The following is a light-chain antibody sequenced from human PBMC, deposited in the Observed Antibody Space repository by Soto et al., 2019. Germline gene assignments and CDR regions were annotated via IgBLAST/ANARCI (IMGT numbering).Light chain of an antibody. CDR3: CSFAGSYSYV. CDR2: DVT. V-gene: IGLV2-11*01. Sequence: QSVLPQPRSVSWSPGQSVTISCTGTSSDVCRYDYVSWYQQHPGKAPKLIVYDVTERPSGVPDRFSGSKSGNTASLTISGLQAEDEADYSCCSFAGSYSYVLRTGTKVTVL. CDR1: SSDVCRYDY. J-gene: IGLJ1*01.